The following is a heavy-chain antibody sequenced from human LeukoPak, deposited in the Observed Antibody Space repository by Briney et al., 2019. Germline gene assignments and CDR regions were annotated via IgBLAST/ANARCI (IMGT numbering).Heavy chain of an antibody. Sequence: GGSLRLSCAASGFTFSSYWMNWVRQAPGKGLEWVSTISGSGDRTYYADSVKGRFTISRDNSKNTLFLQMNSLRAEDTAVYYCAKGYYGSGSHGWFDYWGQGTLVTVSS. CDR2: ISGSGDRT. CDR1: GFTFSSYW. D-gene: IGHD3-10*01. V-gene: IGHV3-23*01. J-gene: IGHJ4*02. CDR3: AKGYYGSGSHGWFDY.